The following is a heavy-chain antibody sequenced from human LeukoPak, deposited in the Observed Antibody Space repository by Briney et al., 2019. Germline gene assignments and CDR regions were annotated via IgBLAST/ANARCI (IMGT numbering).Heavy chain of an antibody. D-gene: IGHD3-22*01. V-gene: IGHV3-66*02. Sequence: PGGSLRLSCAASGVTVSSNYMSWVGQARGKGLEWGAVMYSGGSTYYADSVKGRFTISRDNSKNTLYLQMNSLRAEDTAVYYCARDLDYYDSSGYYYAFDYWGQGTLVTVSS. CDR2: MYSGGST. CDR1: GVTVSSNY. CDR3: ARDLDYYDSSGYYYAFDY. J-gene: IGHJ4*02.